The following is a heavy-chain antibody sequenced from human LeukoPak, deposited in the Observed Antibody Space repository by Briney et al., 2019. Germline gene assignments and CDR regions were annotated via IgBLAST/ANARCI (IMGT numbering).Heavy chain of an antibody. V-gene: IGHV3-7*01. CDR3: ARGSDYSNGNIYEDDFEY. D-gene: IGHD2-8*01. CDR2: INQDGRVK. J-gene: IGHJ4*02. Sequence: PGGSLRLSCAASGFTFDKYWMDWVRQAPGKGLEWVAQINQDGRVKQYVDSVKGRFTISRDNAKNLVSLQMSSLRAEDTAVYYCARGSDYSNGNIYEDDFEYWGQGNLVTVSS. CDR1: GFTFDKYW.